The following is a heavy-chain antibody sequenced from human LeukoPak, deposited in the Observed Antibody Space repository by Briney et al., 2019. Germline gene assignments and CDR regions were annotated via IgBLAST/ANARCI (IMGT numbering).Heavy chain of an antibody. D-gene: IGHD5-18*01. Sequence: SETLSLTCAVYGGSFSGYYWSWIRQPPGKGLEWIGEINHSGSTNYNPSLKSRVTISVDTSKNQFSLKLGSVTAADTAVYYCASFLRARYSYGPDYWGQGTLVTVSS. V-gene: IGHV4-34*01. CDR2: INHSGST. J-gene: IGHJ4*02. CDR1: GGSFSGYY. CDR3: ASFLRARYSYGPDY.